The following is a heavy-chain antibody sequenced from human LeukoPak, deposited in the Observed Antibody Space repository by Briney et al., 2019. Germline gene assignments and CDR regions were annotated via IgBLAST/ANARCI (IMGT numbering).Heavy chain of an antibody. CDR3: ARALGSSSWTAYYYYMDV. J-gene: IGHJ6*03. CDR1: GYTFTSCD. D-gene: IGHD6-13*01. CDR2: MNPNSGDT. Sequence: GASVKVSCKASGYTFTSCDINWVRQATGQGLEWMGWMNPNSGDTGYAQNFQGRVTMTRNTSISTAYMELSSLRSEDTAMYYCARALGSSSWTAYYYYMDVWGKGTTVTISS. V-gene: IGHV1-8*01.